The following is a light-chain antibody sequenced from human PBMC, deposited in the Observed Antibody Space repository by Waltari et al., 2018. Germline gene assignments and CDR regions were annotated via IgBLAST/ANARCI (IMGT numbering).Light chain of an antibody. Sequence: DIQMTQSPSTLSASVGDRVTITCRASQSISSWLAWYQQKPGKAPKLLIYKASSLESGVPSRFSGSGSGTEFTLTISSLQPDDFTTYYCQQYNSYPYTFGQGTKLEIK. CDR1: QSISSW. CDR3: QQYNSYPYT. J-gene: IGKJ2*01. V-gene: IGKV1-5*03. CDR2: KAS.